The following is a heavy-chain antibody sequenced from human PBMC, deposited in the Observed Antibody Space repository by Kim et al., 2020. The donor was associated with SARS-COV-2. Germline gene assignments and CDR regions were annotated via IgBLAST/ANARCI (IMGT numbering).Heavy chain of an antibody. D-gene: IGHD6-19*01. J-gene: IGHJ4*02. Sequence: QGRVTITRDTSASTAYMELSSLRSEDTAVYYCARPRPQTYSSGWPPPFDYWGQGTLVTVSS. V-gene: IGHV1-3*01. CDR3: ARPRPQTYSSGWPPPFDY.